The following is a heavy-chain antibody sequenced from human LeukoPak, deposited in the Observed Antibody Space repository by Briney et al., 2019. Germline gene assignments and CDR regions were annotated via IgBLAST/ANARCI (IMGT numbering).Heavy chain of an antibody. J-gene: IGHJ2*01. V-gene: IGHV4-59*08. CDR3: SRQQVWGYWYFDL. CDR2: IDYRGFT. D-gene: IGHD3-16*01. CDR1: GAAIIDSY. Sequence: SETLSLTCTVSGAAIIDSYWAWIRQTPLQGLEWLGYIDYRGFTNYNPSLKSRLTIFVDTSKNQVSLNLTSVTASDTAVYYCSRQQVWGYWYFDLWGRGTPVTVSA.